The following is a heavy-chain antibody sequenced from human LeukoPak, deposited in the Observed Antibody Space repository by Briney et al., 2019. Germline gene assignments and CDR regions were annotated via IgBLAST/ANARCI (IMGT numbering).Heavy chain of an antibody. J-gene: IGHJ3*02. V-gene: IGHV3-9*03. CDR3: VKDTTLGAFDI. CDR2: ISWNSGSI. Sequence: PGGSLRLSCAASGFTFDDYAMHWVRQAPGKGLEWVSGISWNSGSIGYADSVKGRFTISRDNAKNSMYLQMNSLRAEDMALYYCVKDTTLGAFDIWGQGTMVTVSS. CDR1: GFTFDDYA. D-gene: IGHD3-16*01.